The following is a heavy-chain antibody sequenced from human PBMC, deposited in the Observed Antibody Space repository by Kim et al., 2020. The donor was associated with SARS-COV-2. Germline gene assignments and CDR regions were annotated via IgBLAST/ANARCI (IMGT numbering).Heavy chain of an antibody. CDR3: ARARGYSYGYPDSYYYYGMDV. CDR1: GYTFTSYG. J-gene: IGHJ6*02. Sequence: ASVKVSCKASGYTFTSYGISWVRQAPGQGLEWMGWISAYNGNTNYAQKLQGRVTMTTDTSTSTAYMELRSLRSDDTAVYYCARARGYSYGYPDSYYYYGMDVWGQGTTVTVSS. D-gene: IGHD5-18*01. V-gene: IGHV1-18*04. CDR2: ISAYNGNT.